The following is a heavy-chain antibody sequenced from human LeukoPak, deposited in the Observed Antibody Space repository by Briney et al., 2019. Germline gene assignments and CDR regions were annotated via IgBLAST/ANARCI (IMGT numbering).Heavy chain of an antibody. CDR2: ISWNSGSI. Sequence: PGGSLRLSCAASGFTFDDYAMHWVRQAPGKSLEWVSGISWNSGSIGYADSVKGRFTISRDNAKNSLYLQMNSLRAEDTALYYCAKAPGGDGYLDYWGQGTLVTVSS. J-gene: IGHJ4*02. V-gene: IGHV3-9*01. CDR1: GFTFDDYA. D-gene: IGHD3-16*01. CDR3: AKAPGGDGYLDY.